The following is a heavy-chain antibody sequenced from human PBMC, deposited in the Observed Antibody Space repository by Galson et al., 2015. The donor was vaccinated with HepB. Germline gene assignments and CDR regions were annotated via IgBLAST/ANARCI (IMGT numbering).Heavy chain of an antibody. CDR2: IIPFFGTP. V-gene: IGHV1-69*13. CDR1: GGTFSKYA. Sequence: SVKVSCKASGGTFSKYAITWVRQAPGQGLEWMGGIIPFFGTPIYAQRVQGRVTITADESTTTAHMELSSLRSDDTAVFYCALARDPNPTYYSSVNYGMDVWGQGTTITVSS. D-gene: IGHD2-2*01. J-gene: IGHJ6*02. CDR3: ALARDPNPTYYSSVNYGMDV.